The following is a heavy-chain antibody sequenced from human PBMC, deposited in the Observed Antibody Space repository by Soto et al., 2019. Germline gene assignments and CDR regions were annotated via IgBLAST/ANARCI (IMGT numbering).Heavy chain of an antibody. CDR2: ISAYNGNT. D-gene: IGHD2-2*02. CDR3: ARGGDCSSTSCYRQNYYYYGMDV. V-gene: IGHV1-18*01. CDR1: GYTFTSYG. J-gene: IGHJ6*02. Sequence: ASVKVSCKASGYTFTSYGISWVRQAPGQGLEWMGWISAYNGNTNYAQKLQGRVTMTTDTSTSTAYMELRSLRSDDTAVYYCARGGDCSSTSCYRQNYYYYGMDVWGQGTTVTVSS.